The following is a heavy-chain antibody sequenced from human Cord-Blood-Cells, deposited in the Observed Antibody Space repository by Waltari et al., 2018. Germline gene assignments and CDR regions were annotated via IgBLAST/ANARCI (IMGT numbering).Heavy chain of an antibody. J-gene: IGHJ2*01. CDR1: GGSISSSSYY. V-gene: IGHV4-39*01. D-gene: IGHD4-4*01. Sequence: QLQLQESGPGLVKPSETLSLTCTVSGGSISSSSYYWGWLRQPPGKGLGWIGSIYYSGSTYYNPSLKSRVTISVDTSKNQFSLKLSSVTAADTAVYYCASGAWGYSNWYFDLWGRGTLVTVSS. CDR2: IYYSGST. CDR3: ASGAWGYSNWYFDL.